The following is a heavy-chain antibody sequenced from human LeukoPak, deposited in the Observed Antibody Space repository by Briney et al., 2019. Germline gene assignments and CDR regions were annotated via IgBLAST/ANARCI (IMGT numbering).Heavy chain of an antibody. J-gene: IGHJ4*02. CDR3: ARGNYDILTGYWHY. CDR2: MNPNSGNT. V-gene: IGHV1-8*01. CDR1: GYTFTSYD. D-gene: IGHD3-9*01. Sequence: GASVKVSCKASGYTFTSYDINWVRQATGQGLEWMGWMNPNSGNTGYAQKFQGRVTMTRNTSISTAYMELSSLRSEDTAVYYCARGNYDILTGYWHYWGQGTLVTVSS.